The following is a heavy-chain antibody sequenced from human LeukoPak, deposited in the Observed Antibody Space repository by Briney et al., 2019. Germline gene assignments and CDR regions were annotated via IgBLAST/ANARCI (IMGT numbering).Heavy chain of an antibody. CDR2: MNPNSGNT. V-gene: IGHV1-8*01. CDR3: ARGRRLTGYYDFDY. J-gene: IGHJ4*02. Sequence: SVKVSCKASGYTFTSYDVNWVRQATGQGLEWMGWMNPNSGNTGYAQKFQGRVTMTRNTSISTAYMELSSLRSEDTAVYYCARGRRLTGYYDFDYWGQGTLVTVSS. D-gene: IGHD3-9*01. CDR1: GYTFTSYD.